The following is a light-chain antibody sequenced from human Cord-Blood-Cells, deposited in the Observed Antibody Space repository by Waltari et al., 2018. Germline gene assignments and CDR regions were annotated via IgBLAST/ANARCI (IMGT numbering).Light chain of an antibody. CDR2: KDS. CDR1: ALPKQY. CDR3: QSADSSGTYVV. J-gene: IGLJ2*01. V-gene: IGLV3-25*03. Sequence: SYELTQPPSVSVSPGQTARITCSGDALPKQYAYWYQQKPGQAPGLVIYKDSERPSGNPERFSGTSSGTTVTLTISGVQAEDEADYYCQSADSSGTYVVFGGGTKLTVL.